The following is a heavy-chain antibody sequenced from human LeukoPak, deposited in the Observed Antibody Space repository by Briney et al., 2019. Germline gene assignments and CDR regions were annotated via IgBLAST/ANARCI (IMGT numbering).Heavy chain of an antibody. V-gene: IGHV4-4*07. Sequence: SETLSLTCTVSGGSISSYYWSWVRQPAGKGLEWIGRIHTSGSTNYNPSLKSRVTMSVDTSKNQCSLKLSSVTAADTAVYYSARDAPGYSSGFGREYYYYYMDVWGKGTTVTVSS. CDR2: IHTSGST. D-gene: IGHD6-19*01. CDR1: GGSISSYY. J-gene: IGHJ6*03. CDR3: ARDAPGYSSGFGREYYYYYMDV.